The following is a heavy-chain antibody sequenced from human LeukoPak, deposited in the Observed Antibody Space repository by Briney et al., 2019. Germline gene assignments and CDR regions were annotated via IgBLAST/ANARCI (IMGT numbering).Heavy chain of an antibody. D-gene: IGHD2/OR15-2a*01. Sequence: ASVKVSCKASGYTFTSYDINWVRQATGQGLEWMGWMNPNSGNTGYAQKFQGRVTITRNTSISTAYMELSSLRSEDTAVYYCARDLKKALSFTESKSYFDYWGQGTLVTVSS. CDR2: MNPNSGNT. J-gene: IGHJ4*02. CDR3: ARDLKKALSFTESKSYFDY. V-gene: IGHV1-8*03. CDR1: GYTFTSYD.